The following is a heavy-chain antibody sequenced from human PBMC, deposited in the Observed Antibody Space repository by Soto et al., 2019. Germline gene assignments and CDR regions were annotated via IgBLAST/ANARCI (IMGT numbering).Heavy chain of an antibody. Sequence: PATPSLTPGVYGGSLGNYYWSWIRQSPGEGLEWIGEISPSGVTNQNPSLKRRITISVDTSKSQFSQKVRSLTAPDQAVYFWGRGPIETTTVSYYYYGMDVSGQGTTVTVYS. J-gene: IGHJ6*02. CDR3: GRGPIETTTVSYYYYGMDV. CDR1: GGSLGNYY. V-gene: IGHV4-34*01. D-gene: IGHD4-4*01. CDR2: ISPSGVT.